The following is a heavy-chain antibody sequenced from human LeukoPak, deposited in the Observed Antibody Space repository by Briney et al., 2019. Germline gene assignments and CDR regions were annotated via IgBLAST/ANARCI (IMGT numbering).Heavy chain of an antibody. CDR1: GFTFSSYS. CDR2: ISSSSSYI. Sequence: GGSLRLSCAASGFTFSSYSMNWVRQAPGKGLEWVSSISSSSSYIDYADSVKGRFTISRDNAKNTLYLQMNSLRAEDTAVYYCARGLSGYSSSLGYWGQGTLVTVSS. D-gene: IGHD6-6*01. V-gene: IGHV3-21*01. J-gene: IGHJ4*02. CDR3: ARGLSGYSSSLGY.